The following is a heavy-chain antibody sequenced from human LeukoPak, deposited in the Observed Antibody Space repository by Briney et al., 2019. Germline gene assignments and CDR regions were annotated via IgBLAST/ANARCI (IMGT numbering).Heavy chain of an antibody. Sequence: GASVKVSCKASGYTFTSYGISWVRQAPGQGLEWMGWISACNGNTNYAQKLQGRVTMTTDTTTSTAYMELRSLRSDDTAVYYCARDSPYNWNDYFDYWGQGTLVTVSS. CDR3: ARDSPYNWNDYFDY. CDR2: ISACNGNT. V-gene: IGHV1-18*01. CDR1: GYTFTSYG. J-gene: IGHJ4*02. D-gene: IGHD1-20*01.